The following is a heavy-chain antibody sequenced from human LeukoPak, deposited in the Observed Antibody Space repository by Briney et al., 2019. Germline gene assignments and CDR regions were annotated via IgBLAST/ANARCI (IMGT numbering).Heavy chain of an antibody. Sequence: ASVNVSCTASGYAFTGYYMHWVRRATGQGLEWMGWINPNSGGTNYAQKFQGRVTMTRATSISTAYMELSRLRSDDTAVYYCARAIGYCSSTSCSPIGYYYYGMDVWGQGTTVTVSS. D-gene: IGHD2-2*01. CDR1: GYAFTGYY. CDR2: INPNSGGT. CDR3: ARAIGYCSSTSCSPIGYYYYGMDV. J-gene: IGHJ6*02. V-gene: IGHV1-2*02.